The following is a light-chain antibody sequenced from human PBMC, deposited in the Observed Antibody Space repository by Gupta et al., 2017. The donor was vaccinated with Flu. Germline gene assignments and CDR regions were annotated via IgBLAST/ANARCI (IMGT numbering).Light chain of an antibody. J-gene: IGKJ1*01. Sequence: EIVMTQSPATLSVSPGERATLSCRASQSVRSTLAWYQQQPGQATRLLIYEASNRATGITDRFSGSGSVTEFTRPSSSMQSEDFDRDDGQQSGAFGQGTKVEIK. V-gene: IGKV3-15*01. CDR3: QQSGA. CDR1: QSVRST. CDR2: EAS.